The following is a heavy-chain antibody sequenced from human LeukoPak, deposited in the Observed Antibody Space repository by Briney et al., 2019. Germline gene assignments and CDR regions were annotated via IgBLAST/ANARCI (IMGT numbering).Heavy chain of an antibody. CDR3: AKLDSSGYYKYYFDY. D-gene: IGHD3-22*01. CDR1: GFTFSSYA. Sequence: PGGSLRLSCAASGFTFSSYAMSWVRQAPGKGLEWVSAISGSGGSTYYADSVKGRFTISRDNSKNTLYLQMNSLRAEDTAVYYCAKLDSSGYYKYYFDYWGQGTLVTVSS. J-gene: IGHJ4*02. CDR2: ISGSGGST. V-gene: IGHV3-23*01.